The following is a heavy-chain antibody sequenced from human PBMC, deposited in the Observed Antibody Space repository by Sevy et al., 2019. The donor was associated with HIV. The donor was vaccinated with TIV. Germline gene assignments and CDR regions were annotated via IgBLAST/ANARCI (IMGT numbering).Heavy chain of an antibody. CDR2: ISSNGGST. CDR3: AREELGTPKGAFGI. CDR1: GFTFSSYA. J-gene: IGHJ3*02. V-gene: IGHV3-64*02. Sequence: GGSLRLSCAASGFTFSSYAMHWVRQAPGKGLEYVSAISSNGGSTYYADSVKGRFTISRDNSKNTLYLQMGSLRDEDMDVYYSAREELGTPKGAFGIWGDGTM. D-gene: IGHD3-16*01.